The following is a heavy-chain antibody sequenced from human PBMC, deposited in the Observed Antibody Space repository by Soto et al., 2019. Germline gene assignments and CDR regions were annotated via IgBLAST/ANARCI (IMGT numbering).Heavy chain of an antibody. CDR2: FDGEDGQT. J-gene: IGHJ4*02. CDR1: GYSFSEMS. Sequence: QVQLVQSGAEVKEPGASVKVSCKVSGYSFSEMSMHWVRQTPEKGLEWLGSFDGEDGQTMYARKFQGTVTMTEETSADTAYMELSSLRSDDMAVYYCGIPGATWHMDYWGQGSRVTVSS. D-gene: IGHD3-10*01. CDR3: GIPGATWHMDY. V-gene: IGHV1-24*01.